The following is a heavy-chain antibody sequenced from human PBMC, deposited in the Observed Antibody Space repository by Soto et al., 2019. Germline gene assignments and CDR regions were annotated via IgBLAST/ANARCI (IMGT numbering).Heavy chain of an antibody. CDR2: SSPRGDTI. D-gene: IGHD6-19*01. CDR1: GFSLANYP. CDR3: AKGPHTNVGWPYYFES. Sequence: GGSLRLSCVASGFSLANYPMNRVRQTPGKGLEWISYSSPRGDTIYYADSVEGRFTISRDNARNSLSLHMSSLRDEDSALYYCAKGPHTNVGWPYYFESWGQGTLVTVSS. V-gene: IGHV3-48*02. J-gene: IGHJ4*02.